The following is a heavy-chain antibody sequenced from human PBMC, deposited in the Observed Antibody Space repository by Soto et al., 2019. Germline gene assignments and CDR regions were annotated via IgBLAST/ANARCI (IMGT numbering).Heavy chain of an antibody. CDR2: IGTLSDA. CDR3: ARGRSFSYDSTPPPRFDP. V-gene: IGHV3-13*01. Sequence: PWGFLRLSCAASGFIFSTFDIHWVRQAPGKGLEWVSGIGTLSDAVYAASVQGRFTISRQNDKNSVYLQMNSLRAGDTAVYYCARGRSFSYDSTPPPRFDPRGQGTLVTVSS. D-gene: IGHD3-22*01. CDR1: GFIFSTFD. J-gene: IGHJ5*02.